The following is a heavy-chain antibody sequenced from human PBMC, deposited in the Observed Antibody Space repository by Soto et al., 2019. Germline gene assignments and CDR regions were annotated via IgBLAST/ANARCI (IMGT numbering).Heavy chain of an antibody. D-gene: IGHD3-9*01. CDR1: GGSFSGYY. V-gene: IGHV4-34*01. Sequence: SETLSLTCAVYGGSFSGYYWSWIRQPPGKGLEWIGEINHSGSTNYNPSLKSRVTISVDTSKNQFSLKLSSVTAADTAVYYCARIPQLRYFDWLLADAFDIWGQGTMVTV. J-gene: IGHJ3*02. CDR3: ARIPQLRYFDWLLADAFDI. CDR2: INHSGST.